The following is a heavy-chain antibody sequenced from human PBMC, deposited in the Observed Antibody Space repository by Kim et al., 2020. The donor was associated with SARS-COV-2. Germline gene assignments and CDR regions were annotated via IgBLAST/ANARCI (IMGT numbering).Heavy chain of an antibody. CDR1: GGSIRSGGKF. CDR2: ISYSGNS. CDR3: ARGRPLDY. J-gene: IGHJ4*02. Sequence: SETLSLTCSVSGGSIRSGGKFWTWIRQHPAKGLEWIGYISYSGNSHSSPSLRSRVSISLQTSENQFSLELTSVTAADTAVYYCARGRPLDYWCRGILVT. V-gene: IGHV4-31*03.